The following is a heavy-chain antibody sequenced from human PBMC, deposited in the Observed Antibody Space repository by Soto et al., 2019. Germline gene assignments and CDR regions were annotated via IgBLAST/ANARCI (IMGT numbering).Heavy chain of an antibody. CDR1: GYTFTSYD. V-gene: IGHV1-8*01. J-gene: IGHJ5*02. D-gene: IGHD2-15*01. CDR2: MNPNSGNT. Sequence: QVQLVQSGAEVKKPGASVKVSCKASGYTFTSYDINWVRQATGQGLEWMGWMNPNSGNTGYAQKFQGRVTMTRNTYLSTGYKELSSLGSEDTAVYYCTRGNLCSVGSCYSSFWPWFDPWGQGTLVTVSS. CDR3: TRGNLCSVGSCYSSFWPWFDP.